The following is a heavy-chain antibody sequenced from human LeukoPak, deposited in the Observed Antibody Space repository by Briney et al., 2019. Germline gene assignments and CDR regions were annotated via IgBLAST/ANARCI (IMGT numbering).Heavy chain of an antibody. J-gene: IGHJ4*02. CDR1: GFTFRNYY. CDR3: ARWISGSNWGFDH. CDR2: ISADGNII. Sequence: PGGSLRLSCEASGFTFRNYYISWFRQAPGKGLEWVSWISADGNIIRYADSVKGRFIISRDNTGNSLYLQMNSLRADDTALYYCARWISGSNWGFDHWGQGTLVTVSS. D-gene: IGHD5-24*01. V-gene: IGHV3-11*01.